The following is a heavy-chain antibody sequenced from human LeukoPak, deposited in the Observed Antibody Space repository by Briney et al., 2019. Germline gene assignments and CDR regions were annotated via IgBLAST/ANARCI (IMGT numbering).Heavy chain of an antibody. V-gene: IGHV4-31*03. CDR1: GGSISSDDYC. D-gene: IGHD5-24*01. CDR2: IYYSGST. Sequence: PSETLSLTCSVSGGSISSDDYCWNWIRQHPGKGLEWIGYIYYSGSTYYNPSLKSRVSLSVDTSKNQFSLKLSSLTAADTAVYYCAKSREEIRGLDAFDIWGQGTMVTVSS. J-gene: IGHJ3*02. CDR3: AKSREEIRGLDAFDI.